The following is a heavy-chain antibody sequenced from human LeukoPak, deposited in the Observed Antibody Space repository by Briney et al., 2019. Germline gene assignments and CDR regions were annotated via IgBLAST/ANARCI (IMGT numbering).Heavy chain of an antibody. CDR2: IIPIFGTA. Sequence: ASVKVSCKASGGTFSSYAISWVRQAPGQGLEWMGGIIPIFGTANYAQKFQGRVTITADKSTSTAYMELSSLRSEDTAVYYCACVGRDGYNSYYYYYMDVWGKGTTVTVSS. CDR3: ACVGRDGYNSYYYYYMDV. D-gene: IGHD5-24*01. J-gene: IGHJ6*03. V-gene: IGHV1-69*06. CDR1: GGTFSSYA.